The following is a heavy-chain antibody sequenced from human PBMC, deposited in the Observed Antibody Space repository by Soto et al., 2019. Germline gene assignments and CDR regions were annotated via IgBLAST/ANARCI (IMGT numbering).Heavy chain of an antibody. D-gene: IGHD4-17*01. CDR3: AKRLPFYFDY. Sequence: GGSLRLSCAASGFTFSTYAMSWVRQTPGKGLEWVSSITSSSGGIYYADSVKGRFTISRDNSKNTLYLQMSSLRAEDTAVYYCAKRLPFYFDYWGQGTLVTVSS. CDR2: ITSSSGGI. J-gene: IGHJ4*02. V-gene: IGHV3-23*01. CDR1: GFTFSTYA.